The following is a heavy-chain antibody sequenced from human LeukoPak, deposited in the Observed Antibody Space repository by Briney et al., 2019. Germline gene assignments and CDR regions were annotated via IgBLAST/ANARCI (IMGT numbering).Heavy chain of an antibody. J-gene: IGHJ6*02. CDR1: GYTFTGYY. Sequence: ASVKVSCKASGYTFTGYYMHWVRQPPGQGLEYMGWINPNSGGTKSAQKFQGRVTMTRDTSISTGYMELSGLASDDAAVYYCARTSVEVGQNYYGMDVWGQGTTVTVSS. V-gene: IGHV1-2*02. CDR3: ARTSVEVGQNYYGMDV. CDR2: INPNSGGT. D-gene: IGHD3-22*01.